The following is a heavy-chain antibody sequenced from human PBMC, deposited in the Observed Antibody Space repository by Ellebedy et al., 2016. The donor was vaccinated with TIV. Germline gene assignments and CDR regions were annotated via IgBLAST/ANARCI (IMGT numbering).Heavy chain of an antibody. Sequence: GESLKISXAASGFTFSSYGMHWVRQAPGKGLEWVAVISYDGSNKYYADSVKGRFTISRDNAKNSLYLQMNSLRAEDTAVYYCARDHRGDYGDYWGQGTLVTVSS. V-gene: IGHV3-30*03. J-gene: IGHJ4*02. CDR2: ISYDGSNK. CDR3: ARDHRGDYGDY. D-gene: IGHD3-10*01. CDR1: GFTFSSYG.